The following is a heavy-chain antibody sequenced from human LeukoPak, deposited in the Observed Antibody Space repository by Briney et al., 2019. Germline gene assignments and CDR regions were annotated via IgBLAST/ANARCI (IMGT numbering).Heavy chain of an antibody. V-gene: IGHV4-59*01. D-gene: IGHD3-10*01. J-gene: IGHJ3*02. CDR1: GGSISSYY. CDR3: ARAFGLNAFDI. CDR2: IYYSGST. Sequence: SETLSLTCTVSGGSISSYYWSWIRQPPGKGLEWIGYIYYSGSTNYNPSLKSRVTISVDTPKNQFSLKLSSVTAADTAVYYCARAFGLNAFDIWGQGTMVTVSS.